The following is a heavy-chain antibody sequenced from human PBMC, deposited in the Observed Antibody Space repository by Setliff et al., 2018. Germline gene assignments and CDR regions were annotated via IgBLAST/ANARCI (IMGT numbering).Heavy chain of an antibody. CDR2: IYTTGST. CDR3: ARENGYCSGGACYFMFDY. V-gene: IGHV4-61*09. Sequence: SETLSLTCTVSGGSISSGSYYWSWIRPPAGKGLEWIGHIYTTGSTNYNPSLKSRVTIAVDTSKNQFSLKLSSVTAADTALYYCARENGYCSGGACYFMFDYWGQGTLVTVSS. CDR1: GGSISSGSYY. D-gene: IGHD2-15*01. J-gene: IGHJ4*02.